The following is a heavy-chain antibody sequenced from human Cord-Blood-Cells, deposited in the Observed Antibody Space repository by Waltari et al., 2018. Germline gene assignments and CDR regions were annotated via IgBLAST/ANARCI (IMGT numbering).Heavy chain of an antibody. CDR2: ISGSGGST. Sequence: EVQLLESGGGLVQPGGSLRLSCAASGFTFSSYAMSWVRQAPGKGLGWVSAISGSGGSTYYADTGKCPFTISRDNSKTTLYLQRNSLRAEDTAVYYCAKTGGYNWGMSNWYFDLWGRGTLVTVSS. V-gene: IGHV3-23*01. CDR1: GFTFSSYA. J-gene: IGHJ2*01. CDR3: AKTGGYNWGMSNWYFDL. D-gene: IGHD7-27*01.